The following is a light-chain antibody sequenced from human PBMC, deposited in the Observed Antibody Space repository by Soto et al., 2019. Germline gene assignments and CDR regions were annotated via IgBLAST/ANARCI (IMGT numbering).Light chain of an antibody. CDR2: GAS. V-gene: IGKV3-20*01. CDR1: QSVSSS. Sequence: EIVLTESPGTLSLSPGERATLSCRASQSVSSSLAWYQQKPGQAPTLLIYGASIRAAGIPARFSGSGSGTDFTLTIRRLEPDDFAVYYCQQYGSSPRTFGQGTKVDIK. J-gene: IGKJ1*01. CDR3: QQYGSSPRT.